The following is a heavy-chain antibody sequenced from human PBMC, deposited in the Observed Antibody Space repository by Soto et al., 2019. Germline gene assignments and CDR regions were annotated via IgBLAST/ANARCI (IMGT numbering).Heavy chain of an antibody. J-gene: IGHJ6*03. V-gene: IGHV3-64*01. CDR2: ISNHGAHT. Sequence: EAQLVESGGGLVQPGGSLRLSCAASGFTFSPYEMHWVRQAPGKGLEYVSGISNHGAHTDYAKSVKVRFTISRDNSANNLYLQMGSLRAEDMALYYCARRGYGSRWPNVYMDVWGKGTTVTVSS. CDR3: ARRGYGSRWPNVYMDV. D-gene: IGHD6-13*01. CDR1: GFTFSPYE.